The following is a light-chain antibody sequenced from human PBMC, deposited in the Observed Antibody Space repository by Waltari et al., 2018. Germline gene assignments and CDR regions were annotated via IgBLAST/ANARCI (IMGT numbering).Light chain of an antibody. J-gene: IGKJ1*01. CDR3: MQDLQTRT. CDR2: SGS. CDR1: QSLLHSNGYNY. V-gene: IGKV2-28*01. Sequence: DIVMTQSPLSLPVTPGEPSSISCKSSQSLLHSNGYNYLHWYLQKAGQSPHLLFYSGSIRASGVPDRFSGSAPGTDFTLKINRVEAEDVGVYYCMQDLQTRTFGQGTKVEIK.